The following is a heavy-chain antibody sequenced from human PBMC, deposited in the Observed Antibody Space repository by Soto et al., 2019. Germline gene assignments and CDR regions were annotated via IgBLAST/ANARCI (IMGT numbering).Heavy chain of an antibody. CDR2: LYYGRSA. D-gene: IGHD3-22*01. V-gene: IGHV4-59*01. CDR3: ALRSMAVVPEY. Sequence: QVQLQESGPGLVKPSETLSLTCAVSGDSISSYYCMWIRQPPGKGLESIGYLYYGRSANYNPSLKSRVPLSVDTSANQCSLTLSSMTAADTAVYYCALRSMAVVPEYWGQGTLVTVSS. CDR1: GDSISSYY. J-gene: IGHJ4*02.